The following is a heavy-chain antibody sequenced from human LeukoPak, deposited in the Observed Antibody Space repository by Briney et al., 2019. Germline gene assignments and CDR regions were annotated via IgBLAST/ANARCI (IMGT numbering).Heavy chain of an antibody. CDR3: ARARYETRIWPKSRYDYYYYMDV. J-gene: IGHJ6*03. D-gene: IGHD3-3*01. Sequence: ASVKVSCKASGYTFSAYCMHWVRQAPGQGLEWMGWINGGNGNTKYSQEFQGRVTITRDTPASTAYMEVSSLRSEDMAVYYCARARYETRIWPKSRYDYYYYMDVWGKGTTVTVSS. CDR1: GYTFSAYC. CDR2: INGGNGNT. V-gene: IGHV1-3*03.